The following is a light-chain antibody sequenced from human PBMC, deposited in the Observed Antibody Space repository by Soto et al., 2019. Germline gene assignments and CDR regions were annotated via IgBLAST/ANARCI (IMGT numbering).Light chain of an antibody. CDR1: ESISTW. CDR3: QQYNSYSPA. J-gene: IGKJ1*01. Sequence: DIQMTQSPSTLSASVRDRVTITCRASESISTWLAWYQQKPGKAPKLLIYDVSSLQSGVPSRFSGSGSGTEFTLTISSLQPDDFATYYCQQYNSYSPAFGQGTKVDIK. V-gene: IGKV1-5*01. CDR2: DVS.